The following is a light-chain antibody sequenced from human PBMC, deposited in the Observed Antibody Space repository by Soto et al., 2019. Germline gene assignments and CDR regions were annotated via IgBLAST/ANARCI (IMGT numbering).Light chain of an antibody. Sequence: ILLTHSPGALSLSPGERATLSCMASQSVSSSYLAWYQQKPGQAPRLLIYGASSRATGIPDRFRGSGSGTDFTLTISRLEPEDFAVYYCQQYGSSRTFGQGTKVDIK. CDR1: QSVSSSY. CDR2: GAS. V-gene: IGKV3-20*01. J-gene: IGKJ1*01. CDR3: QQYGSSRT.